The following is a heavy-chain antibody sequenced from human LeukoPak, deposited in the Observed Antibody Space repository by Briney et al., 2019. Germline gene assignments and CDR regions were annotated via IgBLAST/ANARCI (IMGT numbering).Heavy chain of an antibody. J-gene: IGHJ3*02. Sequence: PGGSLRLSCAASGFTFSSYAMSWVRQAPGKGLEWVSAISGSGGSTYHADSVKGRFTISRDNSKNTLYLQMNSLRAEDTAVYYCAKMDCSSTSCSNAFDIWGQGTMVTVSS. D-gene: IGHD2-2*01. V-gene: IGHV3-23*01. CDR2: ISGSGGST. CDR3: AKMDCSSTSCSNAFDI. CDR1: GFTFSSYA.